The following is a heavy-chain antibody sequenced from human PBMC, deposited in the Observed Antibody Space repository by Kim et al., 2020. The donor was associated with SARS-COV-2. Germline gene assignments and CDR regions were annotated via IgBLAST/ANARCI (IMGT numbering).Heavy chain of an antibody. J-gene: IGHJ6*02. CDR1: GFTFSSYG. Sequence: RGSLRLSCAASGFTFSSYGMQWGRQAPGKGLEWVAVIWYDGRNKYYADSVKGRFTIYRDNSKNTLYLQMNRLRAEDTAVYYCEKDLSGYDLDGMDVWGEG. D-gene: IGHD3-3*01. CDR3: EKDLSGYDLDGMDV. CDR2: IWYDGRNK. V-gene: IGHV3-33*06.